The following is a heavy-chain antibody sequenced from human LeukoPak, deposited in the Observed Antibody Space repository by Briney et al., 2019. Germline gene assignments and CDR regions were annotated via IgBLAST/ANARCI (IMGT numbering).Heavy chain of an antibody. CDR2: MNPNSGNT. CDR3: ARDEDGSGSYYSNWFDP. CDR1: GYTFTSYD. D-gene: IGHD3-10*01. V-gene: IGHV1-8*01. J-gene: IGHJ5*02. Sequence: ASVTVSCKASGYTFTSYDINWVRQATGQGLEWMGWMNPNSGNTGYAQKFQGRVTMTRNTSISTAYMELSSLRSEDTAVYYCARDEDGSGSYYSNWFDPWGQGTLVTVSS.